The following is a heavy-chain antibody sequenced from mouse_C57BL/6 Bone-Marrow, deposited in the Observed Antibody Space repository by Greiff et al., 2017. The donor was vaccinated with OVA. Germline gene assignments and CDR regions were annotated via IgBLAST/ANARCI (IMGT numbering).Heavy chain of an antibody. D-gene: IGHD1-1*01. CDR1: GYTFTNYW. J-gene: IGHJ1*03. CDR2: IYPGGGYT. CDR3: ARGVTTVVAHWYFDV. Sequence: VQLQESGAELVRPGTSVKMSCKASGYTFTNYWIGWAKQRPGHGLEWIGDIYPGGGYTNYNEKFKGKAPLTADKSSSTAYMQFSSLTSEDSAIYYGARGVTTVVAHWYFDVWGTGTTVTVSS. V-gene: IGHV1-63*01.